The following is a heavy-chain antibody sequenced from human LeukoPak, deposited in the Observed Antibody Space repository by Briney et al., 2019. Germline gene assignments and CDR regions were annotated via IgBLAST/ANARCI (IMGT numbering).Heavy chain of an antibody. J-gene: IGHJ4*02. D-gene: IGHD1-26*01. CDR1: GNYW. Sequence: GGSLRLSCAASGNYWMHLVRQAPGKGLVWVSHINSDGSWTSYADSVKGRFTISRDNSKNTLYLQTNSLRAEDTAVYYCARVVGSYYRYFDYWGQGTLVTVSS. CDR2: INSDGSWT. CDR3: ARVVGSYYRYFDY. V-gene: IGHV3-74*01.